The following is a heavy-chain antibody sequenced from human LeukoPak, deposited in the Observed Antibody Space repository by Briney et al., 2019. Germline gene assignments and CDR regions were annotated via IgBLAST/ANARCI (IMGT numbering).Heavy chain of an antibody. CDR3: ARDLSAARGYSYGLEGGFDY. Sequence: ASVKVSCKASGYTFTSYYMHWVRQAPGQGLEWMGIINPSGGSTCYAQKFQGRVTMTRDTSTSTVYMELSSLRSEDTAVYYCARDLSAARGYSYGLEGGFDYWGQGTLVTVSS. CDR1: GYTFTSYY. CDR2: INPSGGST. D-gene: IGHD5-18*01. V-gene: IGHV1-46*01. J-gene: IGHJ4*02.